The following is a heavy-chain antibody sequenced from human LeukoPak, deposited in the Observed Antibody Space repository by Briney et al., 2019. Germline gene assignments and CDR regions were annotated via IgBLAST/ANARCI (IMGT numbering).Heavy chain of an antibody. CDR1: GFTFSSYG. V-gene: IGHV3-30*18. J-gene: IGHJ1*01. CDR3: AKERFGELGYEYFQH. CDR2: ISYDGSNK. D-gene: IGHD3-10*01. Sequence: GGSLRLSCAASGFTFSSYGMHWVRQAPGKGLEWVAVISYDGSNKYYADSVKGRFTISRDNSKNTLYLQMNSLRAEDTAVYYCAKERFGELGYEYFQHGGRGTLVTVSS.